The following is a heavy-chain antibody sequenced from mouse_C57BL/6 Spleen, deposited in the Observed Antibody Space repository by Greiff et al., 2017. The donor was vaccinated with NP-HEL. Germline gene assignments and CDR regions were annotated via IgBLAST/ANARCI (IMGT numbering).Heavy chain of an antibody. CDR3: ARSDVYYVGGAMDY. V-gene: IGHV1-18*01. CDR1: GYTFTDYN. D-gene: IGHD2-3*01. J-gene: IGHJ4*01. CDR2: INPNNGGT. Sequence: VQLQQSGPELVKPGASVKIPCKASGYTFTDYNMDWVKQSHGKSLEWIGDINPNNGGTIYNQKFKGKATLTVDKSSSTAYMELRSLTSEDTAVYYCARSDVYYVGGAMDYWGQGTSVTVSS.